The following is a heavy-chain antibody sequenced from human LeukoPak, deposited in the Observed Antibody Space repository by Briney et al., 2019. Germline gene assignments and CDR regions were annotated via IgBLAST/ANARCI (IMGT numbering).Heavy chain of an antibody. CDR3: ARFPVIRGVMGFYFDY. Sequence: GESLEISCKGSGYSFTSYWIGWVRQMPGKGLEWMGIIYPGDSDTRYSPSFQGQVTISADKSISTAYLQWSSLKASDTAMYYCARFPVIRGVMGFYFDYWGQGILVTVSS. V-gene: IGHV5-51*01. J-gene: IGHJ4*02. CDR2: IYPGDSDT. D-gene: IGHD3-10*01. CDR1: GYSFTSYW.